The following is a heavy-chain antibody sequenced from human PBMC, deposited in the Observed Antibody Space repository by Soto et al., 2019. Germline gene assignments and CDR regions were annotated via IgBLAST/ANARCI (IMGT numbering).Heavy chain of an antibody. CDR3: AREGGDFVQVQYY. V-gene: IGHV4-30-4*01. D-gene: IGHD3-3*01. J-gene: IGHJ4*02. CDR1: GVSINRGDYY. CDR2: IYYNGDT. Sequence: QVRLQESGPKLVRPSQTRSLTCSVSGVSINRGDYYWSWIRQSPGRGLEWIWSIYYNGDTNYNPSLGNRVTMSVDTSKNQFFLDLQSVDADDTAVYFCAREGGDFVQVQYYWGQGTLITVSS.